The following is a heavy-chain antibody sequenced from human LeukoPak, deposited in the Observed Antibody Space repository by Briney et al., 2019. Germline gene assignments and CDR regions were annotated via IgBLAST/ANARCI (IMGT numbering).Heavy chain of an antibody. CDR3: AKINNDDDY. J-gene: IGHJ4*02. Sequence: PGGSLRLPCAASGFTFTTFGIHWVRQAPGKGLEWVAAISPDGNIEYYTDSVKGRFTISRDNSKNMIYLQTNSLRGEDSAVYYCAKINNDDDYWGQGTLVTVSS. V-gene: IGHV3-30*18. CDR1: GFTFTTFG. CDR2: ISPDGNIE. D-gene: IGHD1/OR15-1a*01.